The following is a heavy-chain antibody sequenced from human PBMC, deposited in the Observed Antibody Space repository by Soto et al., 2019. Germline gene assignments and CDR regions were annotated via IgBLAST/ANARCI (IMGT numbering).Heavy chain of an antibody. CDR3: ARESRFLEWLSLNWFDP. Sequence: GGSLRLSCAASGFTFATSWMSWVRQPPGKGLEHVASINPDGGEQNYVDSVRGRFTISRDNAGKSLYLQLNSLRAEDTAVYYCARESRFLEWLSLNWFDPWGQGTLVTVSS. D-gene: IGHD3-3*01. J-gene: IGHJ5*02. V-gene: IGHV3-7*01. CDR2: INPDGGEQ. CDR1: GFTFATSW.